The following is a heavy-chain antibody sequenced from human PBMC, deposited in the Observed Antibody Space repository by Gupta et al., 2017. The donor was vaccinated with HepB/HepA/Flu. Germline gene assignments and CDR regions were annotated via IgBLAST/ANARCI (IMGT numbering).Heavy chain of an antibody. V-gene: IGHV4-34*01. J-gene: IGHJ3*02. CDR2: INHSGST. CDR1: GVSFSGYY. D-gene: IGHD1-26*01. CDR3: ARTEKTIPKRGGATTGAFDI. Sequence: QVQLQQWGAGLLKPSETLSLTCAVYGVSFSGYYWSWIRQPPGKGLEWIGKINHSGSTNYNPSLKRRVTISVDTSKNQFSLKRSSVTAADTAVYYCARTEKTIPKRGGATTGAFDIWCQGTMVTVSS.